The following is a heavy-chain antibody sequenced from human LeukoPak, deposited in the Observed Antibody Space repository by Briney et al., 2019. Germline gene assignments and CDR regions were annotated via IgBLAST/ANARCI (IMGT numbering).Heavy chain of an antibody. V-gene: IGHV4-34*01. CDR3: ARERSQGPLWSGYYTPRLDY. CDR1: GGSFSGYY. J-gene: IGHJ4*02. Sequence: SETLTLTCAVYGGSFSGYYWSWIRQPPGKGLEWIGETNHSGSTNYNPSLKSRVTISVDTSKNQFSLKLSSVTAADTAVYYCARERSQGPLWSGYYTPRLDYWGQGTLVTVSS. CDR2: TNHSGST. D-gene: IGHD3-3*01.